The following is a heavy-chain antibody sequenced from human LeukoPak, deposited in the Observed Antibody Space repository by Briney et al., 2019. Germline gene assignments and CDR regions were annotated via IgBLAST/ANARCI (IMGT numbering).Heavy chain of an antibody. V-gene: IGHV3-66*01. CDR3: ARDHAADIVATGEDY. CDR1: GFTVSSNY. CDR2: IYSGGST. Sequence: GGSLRLSCAASGFTVSSNYMNWVRQAPGEGLEWVSVIYSGGSTYCADSVKGRFTISRDNSKNTLYLQMNSLRAEYTAVYYCARDHAADIVATGEDYWGQGTLVTVSS. J-gene: IGHJ4*02. D-gene: IGHD5-12*01.